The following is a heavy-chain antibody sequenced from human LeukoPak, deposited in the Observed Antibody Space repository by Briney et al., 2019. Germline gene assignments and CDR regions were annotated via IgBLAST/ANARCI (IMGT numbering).Heavy chain of an antibody. Sequence: PSETLSLTCAVSGYSISSGYYWGWIRQPPGKGLEWIGSIYHSGSTYYNPSLKSRVTISVDTSKNQFSLKLSSVTAADTAVYYCASSPSYSVSSFDYWGQGILVTVSS. J-gene: IGHJ4*02. V-gene: IGHV4-38-2*01. CDR2: IYHSGST. D-gene: IGHD2-21*01. CDR1: GYSISSGYY. CDR3: ASSPSYSVSSFDY.